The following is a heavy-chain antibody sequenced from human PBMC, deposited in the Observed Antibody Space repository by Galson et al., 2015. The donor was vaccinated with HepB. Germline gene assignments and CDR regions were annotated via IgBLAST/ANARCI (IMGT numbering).Heavy chain of an antibody. D-gene: IGHD5-18*01. CDR3: ARGGYSFFDY. CDR2: MNPNSGNA. J-gene: IGHJ4*02. CDR1: GYTFTSYD. V-gene: IGHV1-8*02. Sequence: SVKVSCKASGYTFTSYDMNWVRQATGQGLEWMGWMNPNSGNAGYAEKFQGRVTLTWNTSIRTAYMELSSLRSEDTALYYCARGGYSFFDYWGQGSLVTVSS.